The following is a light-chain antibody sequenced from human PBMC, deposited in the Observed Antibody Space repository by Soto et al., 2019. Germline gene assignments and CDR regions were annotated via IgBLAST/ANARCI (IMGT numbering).Light chain of an antibody. CDR2: GAS. CDR3: QQYGSSWT. J-gene: IGKJ1*01. CDR1: QSVISSY. Sequence: EIVLTQAPGTLSLSPWERVALSCRASQSVISSYLAWYQQKPGQAPRLFIYGASSRATGIPDRFSGSGSGTDFTLTISILEPEDSAVYYCQQYGSSWTFGQGTKVDIK. V-gene: IGKV3-20*01.